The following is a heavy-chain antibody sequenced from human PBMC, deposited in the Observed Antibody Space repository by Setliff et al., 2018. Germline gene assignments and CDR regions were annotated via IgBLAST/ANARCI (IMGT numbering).Heavy chain of an antibody. D-gene: IGHD1-26*01. J-gene: IGHJ6*03. CDR3: AREVVGATRDYYYYYMDV. CDR1: GYTFTSYA. V-gene: IGHV7-4-1*02. CDR2: INTNTGNP. Sequence: ASVKVSCKASGYTFTSYAMNWVRQAPGQGLEWMGWINTNTGNPTYAQGFTGRFVFSLDTSVSTAYLQISSLKAEDTAVYYCAREVVGATRDYYYYYMDVWGKGTTVTVSS.